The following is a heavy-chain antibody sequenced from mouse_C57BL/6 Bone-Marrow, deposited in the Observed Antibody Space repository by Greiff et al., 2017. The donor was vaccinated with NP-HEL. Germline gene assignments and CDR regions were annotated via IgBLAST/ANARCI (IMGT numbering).Heavy chain of an antibody. V-gene: IGHV14-4*01. CDR1: GFNINDDY. CDR2: IDPENGAP. J-gene: IGHJ4*01. CDR3: TTWPYAMDY. Sequence: VQLQQSGAELVRPGASVKLSCTASGFNINDDYMHWVKPRPEQGLEWIGWIDPENGAPDYASKFQGKASITADTSSNTAYLQLSSLTSEDTAVYYCTTWPYAMDYWGQGTSVTVSS.